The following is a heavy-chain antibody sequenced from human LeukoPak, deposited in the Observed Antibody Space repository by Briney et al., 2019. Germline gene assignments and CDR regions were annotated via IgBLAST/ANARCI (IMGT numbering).Heavy chain of an antibody. CDR2: IYYSGST. D-gene: IGHD3-10*01. CDR3: ATLAGFGSGSYHPYYYYGMDV. V-gene: IGHV4-59*01. Sequence: PSETLSLTCTVSGGSISSYYWSWIRQPPGKGLEWIGYIYYSGSTNYNPSLKSRVTISVDTSKNQFSLKLSSVTAADTAVYYCATLAGFGSGSYHPYYYYGMDVWGQGTTVTVSS. CDR1: GGSISSYY. J-gene: IGHJ6*02.